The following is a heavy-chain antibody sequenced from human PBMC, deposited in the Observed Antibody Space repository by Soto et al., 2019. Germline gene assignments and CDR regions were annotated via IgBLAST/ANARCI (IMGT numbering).Heavy chain of an antibody. V-gene: IGHV4-31*03. J-gene: IGHJ4*02. Sequence: SETLSLTCTVSGGSISSGGYFWSWIRQHPGKGLEWIGFIYYSGRTYYNPSLKSRMTISVDTSKNHISLNLSSVTAADTAMYYCARAPNSSPTHSPLKNYYFDYWGQGTLVTVS. CDR3: ARAPNSSPTHSPLKNYYFDY. CDR1: GGSISSGGYF. CDR2: IYYSGRT. D-gene: IGHD6-13*01.